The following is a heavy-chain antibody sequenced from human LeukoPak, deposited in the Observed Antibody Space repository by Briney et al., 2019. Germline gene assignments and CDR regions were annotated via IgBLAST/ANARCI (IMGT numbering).Heavy chain of an antibody. J-gene: IGHJ4*02. Sequence: SQTLSLTCAVSGGSISSGGYSWSWIRQPPGKGLEWIGEINHSGSTNYNPSLKSRVTISVDTSKNQFSLKLSSVTAADTAVYYCARVMDYYDSSGYYVKYYFDYWGQGTLVTVSS. CDR1: GGSISSGGYS. CDR3: ARVMDYYDSSGYYVKYYFDY. V-gene: IGHV4-30-2*01. D-gene: IGHD3-22*01. CDR2: INHSGST.